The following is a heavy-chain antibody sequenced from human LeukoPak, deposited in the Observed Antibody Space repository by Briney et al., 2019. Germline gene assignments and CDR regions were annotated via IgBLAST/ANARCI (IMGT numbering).Heavy chain of an antibody. J-gene: IGHJ6*02. Sequence: GASVKVSCKASGGTFSSYAISWVRQAPGQGLEWMGGIIPIFGTANYAQKFQGRVTMTRDTSTSTVYMELSSLRSEDTAVYYCAREVVVTAIRLLRGMDVWGQGTTVTVSS. D-gene: IGHD2-21*02. CDR2: IIPIFGTA. V-gene: IGHV1-69*05. CDR3: AREVVVTAIRLLRGMDV. CDR1: GGTFSSYA.